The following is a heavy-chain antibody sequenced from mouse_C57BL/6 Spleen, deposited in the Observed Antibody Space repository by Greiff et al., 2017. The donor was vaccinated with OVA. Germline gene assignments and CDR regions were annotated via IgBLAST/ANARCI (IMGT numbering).Heavy chain of an antibody. D-gene: IGHD1-1*01. CDR2: IDPSDSYT. CDR3: AKHYYYGSSYVRYFDV. Sequence: VQLQQPGAELVKPGASVKLSCKASGYTFTSYWMQWVKQRPGQGLEWIGEIDPSDSYTNYNQKFKGKATLTVDTSSSTAYMQLSSLTSEDSAVYYCAKHYYYGSSYVRYFDVWGTGTTVTVSS. J-gene: IGHJ1*03. V-gene: IGHV1-50*01. CDR1: GYTFTSYW.